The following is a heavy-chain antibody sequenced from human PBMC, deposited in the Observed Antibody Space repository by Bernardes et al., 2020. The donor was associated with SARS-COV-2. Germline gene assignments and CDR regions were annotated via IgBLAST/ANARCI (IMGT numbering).Heavy chain of an antibody. V-gene: IGHV3-15*01. CDR3: TTDGMVRGVIMGYYYYGMDV. D-gene: IGHD3-10*01. CDR2: IKSKTDGGTT. J-gene: IGHJ6*02. CDR1: GFTPSNAW. Sequence: GCLRLSCAASGFTPSNAWMSWVRQVPGMGLAWVGRIKSKTDGGTTDYAAPVKGRFTISRDDSKNTLYLQMNSLTTEDAAVYYCTTDGMVRGVIMGYYYYGMDVWGQGTTVTVSS.